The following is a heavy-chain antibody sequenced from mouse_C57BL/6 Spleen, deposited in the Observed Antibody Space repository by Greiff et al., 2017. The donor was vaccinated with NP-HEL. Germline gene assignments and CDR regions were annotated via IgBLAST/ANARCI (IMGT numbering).Heavy chain of an antibody. CDR2: IYPRDGST. D-gene: IGHD2-4*01. Sequence: QVQLQQSDAELVKPGASVKISCKVSGYTFTDHTIHWMKQRPEQGLEWIGYIYPRDGSTKYNEKFKGKATLTADKSSSTAYMQLNSLTAEDSAVYFCAKNIYYDYLGAMDYWGQGTSVTVSS. V-gene: IGHV1-78*01. CDR1: GYTFTDHT. J-gene: IGHJ4*01. CDR3: AKNIYYDYLGAMDY.